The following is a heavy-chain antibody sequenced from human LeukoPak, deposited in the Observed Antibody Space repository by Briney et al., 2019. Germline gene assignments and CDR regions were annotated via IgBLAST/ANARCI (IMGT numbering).Heavy chain of an antibody. V-gene: IGHV3-33*08. J-gene: IGHJ3*02. Sequence: GGSLRLSCAASGFTFSSYGMHWVRQAPGKGLEWVAVIWYDGSNKYYADSVKGRFTISSDNSKNTLYLQMNSLRAEDTAVYYCARDASYDSSGYYKGGAFDIWGQGTMVTVSS. CDR3: ARDASYDSSGYYKGGAFDI. CDR2: IWYDGSNK. D-gene: IGHD3-22*01. CDR1: GFTFSSYG.